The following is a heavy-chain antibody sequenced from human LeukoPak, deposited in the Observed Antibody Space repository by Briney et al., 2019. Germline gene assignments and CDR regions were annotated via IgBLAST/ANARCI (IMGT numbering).Heavy chain of an antibody. Sequence: SETLSLTCSVSGGSISSYYWSWIRQPPGKGLEWIGYIFYSGRTNYNPSLKSRVTISVDTSKNQFSLTLSSVTAADTAVYYCARGQKYRNGYTVTELGSGYFDYWGQGTLVTVSS. V-gene: IGHV4-59*01. J-gene: IGHJ4*02. CDR3: ARGQKYRNGYTVTELGSGYFDY. D-gene: IGHD5-18*01. CDR1: GGSISSYY. CDR2: IFYSGRT.